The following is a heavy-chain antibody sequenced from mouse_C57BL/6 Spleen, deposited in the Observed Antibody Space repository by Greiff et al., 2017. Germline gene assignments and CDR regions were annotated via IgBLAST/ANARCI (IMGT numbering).Heavy chain of an antibody. CDR2: INPNNGGT. D-gene: IGHD2-12*01. J-gene: IGHJ2*01. CDR3: ARGAYYNYFDY. CDR1: GYTFTDYY. Sequence: EVQLQQSGPELVKPGASVKISCKASGYTFTDYYMNWVKQSHGKSLEWIGDINPNNGGTSYNQKFKGKATLTVDKSSSTAYMELRSLTSEDSAVYYCARGAYYNYFDYWGQGTTLTVSS. V-gene: IGHV1-26*01.